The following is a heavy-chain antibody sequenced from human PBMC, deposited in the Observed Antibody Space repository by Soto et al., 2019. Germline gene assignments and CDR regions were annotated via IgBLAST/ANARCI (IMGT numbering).Heavy chain of an antibody. CDR3: VVRPYYYYGLDV. Sequence: SDTLSLTCTVSGGSITTPAYSWSWMRQPPGKAPEWIGYVYHNGNDYPKPSLKSRVTISLDGAKNQFSLKMTSVTAADTGLYYCVVRPYYYYGLDVWGQGTTVTVSS. J-gene: IGHJ6*02. V-gene: IGHV4-30-2*01. CDR1: GGSITTPAYS. CDR2: VYHNGND.